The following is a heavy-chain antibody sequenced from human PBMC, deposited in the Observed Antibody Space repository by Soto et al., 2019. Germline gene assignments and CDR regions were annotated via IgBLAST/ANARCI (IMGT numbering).Heavy chain of an antibody. D-gene: IGHD1-26*01. V-gene: IGHV1-69*13. J-gene: IGHJ3*02. CDR3: ARDSPYEVCIVGAPCTAFDI. Sequence: SVKVSCKASGGTFSSYAISWVRQAPGQGLEWMGGIIPIFGTANYAQKFQGRVTITADESTSTAYMELSSLRSEDTAVYYCARDSPYEVCIVGAPCTAFDIRAQGTMVPVSS. CDR1: GGTFSSYA. CDR2: IIPIFGTA.